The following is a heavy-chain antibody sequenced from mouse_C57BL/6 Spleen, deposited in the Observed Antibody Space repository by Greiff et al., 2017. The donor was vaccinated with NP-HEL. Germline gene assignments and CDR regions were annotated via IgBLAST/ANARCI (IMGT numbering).Heavy chain of an antibody. D-gene: IGHD2-4*01. CDR1: GYTFTSYW. V-gene: IGHV1-52*01. CDR3: ARSCYDYDGGVDY. J-gene: IGHJ2*01. CDR2: IDPSDSET. Sequence: QVQLKQPGAELVRPGSSVKLSCKASGYTFTSYWMHWVKQRPIQGLEWIGNIDPSDSETHYNQKFKDKATLTVDKSSSTAYMQLSSLTSEDSAVYYCARSCYDYDGGVDYWGQGTTLTVSS.